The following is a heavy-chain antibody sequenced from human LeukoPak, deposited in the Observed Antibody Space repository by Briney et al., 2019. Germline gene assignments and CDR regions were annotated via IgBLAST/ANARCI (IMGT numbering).Heavy chain of an antibody. CDR2: ISYDGSNK. J-gene: IGHJ3*02. V-gene: IGHV3-30*18. CDR1: GFTFSSYG. D-gene: IGHD3-9*01. CDR3: AKVGAKLRYFDWLSHDAFDI. Sequence: GGSLRLSCAASGFTFSSYGMHWVRQAPGKGLEWVAVISYDGSNKYYADSVKGRFTISRDNSKNTLYLQMNSLRAEDTAVYYCAKVGAKLRYFDWLSHDAFDIWGQGTMVTVSS.